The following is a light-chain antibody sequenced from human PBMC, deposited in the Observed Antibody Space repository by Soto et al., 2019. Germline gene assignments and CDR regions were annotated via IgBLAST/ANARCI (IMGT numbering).Light chain of an antibody. CDR3: QQYGSSQWT. J-gene: IGKJ1*01. Sequence: EIVLTQSPGTLSLSPGERATLSCRASQSVSSSYLAWYQQKPGQSPRLLIYGASSRATGIPDRFSGSESGTDFTLTISRLEPEDFAVYYCQQYGSSQWTFGQGTKVDSK. CDR1: QSVSSSY. CDR2: GAS. V-gene: IGKV3-20*01.